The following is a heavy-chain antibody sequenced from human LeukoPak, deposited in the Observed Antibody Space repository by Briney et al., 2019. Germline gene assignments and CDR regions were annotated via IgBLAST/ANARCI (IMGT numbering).Heavy chain of an antibody. Sequence: PGGSLRLSCAASGFTFSSYAMSWVRQAPGKGLEWVSYISSSSSTIYYADSVKGRFTISRDNAKNSLYLQMNSLRAEDTAVYYCARGRVYGCRTTPGAFDIWGQGTMVTVSS. CDR3: ARGRVYGCRTTPGAFDI. CDR2: ISSSSSTI. CDR1: GFTFSSYA. V-gene: IGHV3-48*04. D-gene: IGHD4-23*01. J-gene: IGHJ3*02.